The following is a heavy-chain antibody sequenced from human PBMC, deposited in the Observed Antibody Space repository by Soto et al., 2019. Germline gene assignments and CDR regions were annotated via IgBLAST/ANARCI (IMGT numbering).Heavy chain of an antibody. V-gene: IGHV4-30-4*01. CDR2: IYHSGNT. D-gene: IGHD3-3*01. CDR1: GGPISNGDYY. J-gene: IGHJ4*02. CDR3: AGDFWSGPHRTY. Sequence: SETLSLTCTVSGGPISNGDYYWSWIRQVPGKGLEWIGYIYHSGNTYYNPSLRSRATISVDTSKNHFSLKVNSVTAADTAVYYCAGDFWSGPHRTYWGQGTQVTVSS.